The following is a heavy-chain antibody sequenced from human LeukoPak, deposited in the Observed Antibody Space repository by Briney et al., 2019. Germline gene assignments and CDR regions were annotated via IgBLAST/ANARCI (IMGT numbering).Heavy chain of an antibody. J-gene: IGHJ6*02. V-gene: IGHV3-11*01. CDR2: ISSSGSTI. D-gene: IGHD3-16*01. Sequence: GGSLRLSCAASGFTFSDYYMSWIRQAPGKGLEWVSYISSSGSTIYYADSVKGRFTISRDNAKNSLYLQMNSLRAEDTAVYYCAFGFLAEYYYGMDVWGQGTTVTVSS. CDR3: AFGFLAEYYYGMDV. CDR1: GFTFSDYY.